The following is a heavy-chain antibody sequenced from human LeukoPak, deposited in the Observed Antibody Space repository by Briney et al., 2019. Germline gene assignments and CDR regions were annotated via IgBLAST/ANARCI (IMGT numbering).Heavy chain of an antibody. D-gene: IGHD2-2*01. J-gene: IGHJ4*02. CDR3: AKDIVVVPAAKDY. CDR1: GFTVSINY. V-gene: IGHV3-66*01. Sequence: GGSLRLSCAASGFTVSINYMSWVRQAPGKGLEWVSIIYGSGDTCYADSVKGRFTISRDNSKNTLYLQMNSLRAEDTAVYYCAKDIVVVPAAKDYWGQGTLVTVSS. CDR2: IYGSGDT.